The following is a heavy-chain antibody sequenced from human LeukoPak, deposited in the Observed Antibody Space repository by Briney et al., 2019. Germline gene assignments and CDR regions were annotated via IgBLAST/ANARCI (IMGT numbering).Heavy chain of an antibody. Sequence: SETLSLTCTVSGGSISSYYWSWIRQPPGKGLEWIGYIYHSGITNYNPSLKSRVTISVDTSKNQFSLKLSSVTAADTAVYYCARQAGSFAFDIWGQGTMVT. CDR3: ARQAGSFAFDI. CDR1: GGSISSYY. D-gene: IGHD1-26*01. V-gene: IGHV4-59*08. CDR2: IYHSGIT. J-gene: IGHJ3*02.